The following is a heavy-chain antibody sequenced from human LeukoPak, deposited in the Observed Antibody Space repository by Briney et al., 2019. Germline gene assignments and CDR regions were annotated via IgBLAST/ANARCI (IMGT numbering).Heavy chain of an antibody. Sequence: GGSLRLSCAASGSTFSSYWMSWVRQAPGKGLEWVANIKQDGSEKYYVDSVKGRFTISRDNAKNSLYLQMNSLRAEDTAVYYCARGDSYVWGSYRYGATYYFDYWGQGTLVTVSS. J-gene: IGHJ4*02. CDR2: IKQDGSEK. CDR1: GSTFSSYW. CDR3: ARGDSYVWGSYRYGATYYFDY. D-gene: IGHD3-16*02. V-gene: IGHV3-7*01.